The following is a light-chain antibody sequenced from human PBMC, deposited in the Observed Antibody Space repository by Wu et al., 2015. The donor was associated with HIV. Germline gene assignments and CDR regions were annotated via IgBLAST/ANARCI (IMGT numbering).Light chain of an antibody. V-gene: IGKV3-20*01. CDR2: GAS. Sequence: EIVLTQSPGTLSLSPGERATLSCRASQTVSNTYLAWYQQKPGQAPRLLIYGASSRATGIPDRLSGSGSGADFTLTISRLEPEDSAVYYCQQYATSPHTFGQGTKLEIK. CDR1: QTVSNTY. J-gene: IGKJ2*01. CDR3: QQYATSPHT.